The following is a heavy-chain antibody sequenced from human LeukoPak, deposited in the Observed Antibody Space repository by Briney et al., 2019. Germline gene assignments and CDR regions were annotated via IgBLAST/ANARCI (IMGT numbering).Heavy chain of an antibody. Sequence: EGSLRLSCAASGLTVSSNYMTWIRQAPRKGLEWVSIIYSGGNTYYADSVKGRLAISRDNSKNTVYLQMNSLRAEDTAVYYCVNLPGGGYWGQGTLVTVSS. V-gene: IGHV3-66*02. CDR3: VNLPGGGY. D-gene: IGHD7-27*01. CDR1: GLTVSSNY. J-gene: IGHJ4*02. CDR2: IYSGGNT.